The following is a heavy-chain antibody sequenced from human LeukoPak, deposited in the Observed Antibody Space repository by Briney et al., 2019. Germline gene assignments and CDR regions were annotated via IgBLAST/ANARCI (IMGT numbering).Heavy chain of an antibody. CDR3: ARDSHESMITFGGVIAT. CDR1: GGTFSSYT. CDR2: VIPFLGIA. J-gene: IGHJ4*02. Sequence: SSVKVSCKACGGTFSSYTISWLRQAPGQGVDWMGRVIPFLGIATYAQKFQGRVTITAAKSTSTAYMKLSSLRSEDTAVYYCARDSHESMITFGGVIATWGQGTLVTVSS. D-gene: IGHD3-16*02. V-gene: IGHV1-69*04.